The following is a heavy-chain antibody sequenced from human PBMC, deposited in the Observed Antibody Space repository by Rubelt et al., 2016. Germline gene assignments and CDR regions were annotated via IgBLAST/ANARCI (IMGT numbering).Heavy chain of an antibody. CDR1: GDSSTNYA. CDR2: AIPILDET. V-gene: IGHV1-69*04. J-gene: IGHJ6*02. Sequence: QVHLVQSGAEVKKPGSSVKISCKTSGDSSTNYAVSWVRQAPGQGLEWMGRAIPILDETRYSERFQARATITADTFPGTAHLELSGLTSDDTAVYYCARVGSATCTPVCYYYGMDVWGQGTTVTVSS. CDR3: ARVGSATCTPVCYYYGMDV. D-gene: IGHD1-26*01.